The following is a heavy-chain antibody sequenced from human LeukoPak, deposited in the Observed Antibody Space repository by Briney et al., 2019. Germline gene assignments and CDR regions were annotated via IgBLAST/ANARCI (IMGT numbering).Heavy chain of an antibody. CDR2: ITSGSSHI. D-gene: IGHD1-26*01. Sequence: GRSLRLSCAASGFTFSSYGMNWVRQTPGQGLEWVSSITSGSSHIYYADSVKGRFTISRDNAKSSLYLQMNSLRAEDTAVYYCARDPYSGSYGADYYYYMDVWGKGTTVTISS. CDR1: GFTFSSYG. CDR3: ARDPYSGSYGADYYYYMDV. J-gene: IGHJ6*03. V-gene: IGHV3-21*01.